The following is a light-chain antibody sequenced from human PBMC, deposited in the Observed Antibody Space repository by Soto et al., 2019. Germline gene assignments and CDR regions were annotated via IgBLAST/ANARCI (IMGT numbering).Light chain of an antibody. CDR1: SSDVGSYNL. CDR2: EGS. CDR3: CSYAGSSTPYV. J-gene: IGLJ1*01. V-gene: IGLV2-23*01. Sequence: QSALAQPASVSGSPRQSITISCTGTSSDVGSYNLVSWYQQHPGKAPKLMIYEGSTRPSGVSNRFSGSKSGNTASLTISGLQAEDEADYYCCSYAGSSTPYVFGTGTKVTVL.